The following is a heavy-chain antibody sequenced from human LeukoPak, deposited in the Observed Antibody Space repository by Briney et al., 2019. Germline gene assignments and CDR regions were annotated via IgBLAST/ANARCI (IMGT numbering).Heavy chain of an antibody. CDR2: ISSSGSTI. CDR1: GFTFSDYY. D-gene: IGHD3-10*01. J-gene: IGHJ6*03. Sequence: GGSLRLSCAASGFTFSDYYMSWIRQAPGKGLEWVSYISSSGSTIYYADSVKGRFTISRDNAKNSLYLQMNSLRAEDTAVYYCAREASVMVRGVIVYYYYMDVWGKGTTVTISS. V-gene: IGHV3-11*01. CDR3: AREASVMVRGVIVYYYYMDV.